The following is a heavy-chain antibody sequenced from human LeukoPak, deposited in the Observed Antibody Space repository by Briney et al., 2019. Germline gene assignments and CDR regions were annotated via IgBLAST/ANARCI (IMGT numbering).Heavy chain of an antibody. CDR3: AKDTVAGPYYYGTDV. V-gene: IGHV3-9*01. CDR1: GFTFDDYA. CDR2: ISWNSGSI. J-gene: IGHJ6*02. Sequence: GRSLRLSCAASGFTFDDYAMHWVRQAPGKGLEWVSGISWNSGSIGYADSVKGRFTISRDNAKNSLYLQMNSLRAEDTALYYCAKDTVAGPYYYGTDVWGQGTTVTVSS. D-gene: IGHD6-19*01.